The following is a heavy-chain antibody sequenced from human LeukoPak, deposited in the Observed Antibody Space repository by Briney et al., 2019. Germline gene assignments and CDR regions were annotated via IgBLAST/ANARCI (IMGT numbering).Heavy chain of an antibody. CDR2: ISGSGGST. CDR1: GFTFSSYA. Sequence: GGSLRLSCAASGFTFSSYAMSWVRQAPGKGLEWVSAISGSGGSTYYADSVKGRFTISRDNSKNTLYLQMNSLRAEDTAVYYCGKDGKQLVRGGDYWGQGTLVTVSS. CDR3: GKDGKQLVRGGDY. D-gene: IGHD6-13*01. J-gene: IGHJ4*02. V-gene: IGHV3-23*01.